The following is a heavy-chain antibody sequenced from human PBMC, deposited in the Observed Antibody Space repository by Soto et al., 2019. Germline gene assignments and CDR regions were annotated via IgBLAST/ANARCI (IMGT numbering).Heavy chain of an antibody. J-gene: IGHJ4*02. CDR3: ARLFPIAVEDGS. D-gene: IGHD6-19*01. Sequence: QLQLQESGPGLVKPSETLSLTCTVSGGSISSSSYYWGWIRQPPGTGLEWLGSIYYSGSTYYNPSLKSRLTISVDTSKNQFSLKLSSVTAADTAVYYRARLFPIAVEDGSWGQGTLVTVSS. CDR1: GGSISSSSYY. V-gene: IGHV4-39*01. CDR2: IYYSGST.